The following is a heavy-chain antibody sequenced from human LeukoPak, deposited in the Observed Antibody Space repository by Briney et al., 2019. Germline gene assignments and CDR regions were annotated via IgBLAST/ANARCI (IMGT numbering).Heavy chain of an antibody. Sequence: GGSLRLSGAASGFTFSSYSMNWVRQAPGKGLEWVSSISSSGSFIYYADSVKGRLTTSRDNAKNSLYLQMNSLRADDTAVYYCARVVTAAWDWFDPWGQGTLVTVSS. CDR2: ISSSGSFI. CDR3: ARVVTAAWDWFDP. CDR1: GFTFSSYS. V-gene: IGHV3-21*01. J-gene: IGHJ5*02. D-gene: IGHD2-2*01.